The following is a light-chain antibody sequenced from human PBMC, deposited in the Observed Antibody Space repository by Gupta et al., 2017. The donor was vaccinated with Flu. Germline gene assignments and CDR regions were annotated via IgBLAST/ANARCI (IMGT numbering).Light chain of an antibody. CDR3: QSADSSGKI. Sequence: ELTQPPSVSVSPGQTARITCSGETLPKQYAYWYQQQPGQAPVLIIYKDTERPSGIPERFSGFSSGTIVTLTIGGVQAEDEADYYCQSADSSGKIFGGGTKLTVL. V-gene: IGLV3-25*02. CDR1: TLPKQY. J-gene: IGLJ2*01. CDR2: KDT.